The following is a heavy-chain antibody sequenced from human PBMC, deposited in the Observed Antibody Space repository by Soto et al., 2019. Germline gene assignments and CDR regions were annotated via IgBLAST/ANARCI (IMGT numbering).Heavy chain of an antibody. Sequence: ASVKVSCKASGYTFTSYGISWVRQAPGQGLEWMGWISAYNGNTNYAQKLQGRVTMTTDTSTSTAYMELRSLRSDDTAVYYCARRSSSSSSYYYYGMHVWGQGTTVTVSS. CDR3: ARRSSSSSSYYYYGMHV. V-gene: IGHV1-18*01. CDR2: ISAYNGNT. J-gene: IGHJ6*02. CDR1: GYTFTSYG. D-gene: IGHD6-6*01.